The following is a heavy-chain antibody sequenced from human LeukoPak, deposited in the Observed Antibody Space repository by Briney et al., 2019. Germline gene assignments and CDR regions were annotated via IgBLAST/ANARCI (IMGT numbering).Heavy chain of an antibody. CDR3: AKGGYYYDSSGDFDY. J-gene: IGHJ4*02. CDR2: ISSNGGST. D-gene: IGHD3-22*01. V-gene: IGHV3-64*01. CDR1: GFTFSSYA. Sequence: GGSLRLSCAASGFTFSSYAMHWVRQAPGKGLEYVSAISSNGGSTYYANSVKGRFTISRDNSKNTLYLQMGSLRAEDMAVYYCAKGGYYYDSSGDFDYWGQGTLVTVSS.